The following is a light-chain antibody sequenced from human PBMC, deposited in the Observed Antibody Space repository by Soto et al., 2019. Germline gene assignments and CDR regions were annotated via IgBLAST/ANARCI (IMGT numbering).Light chain of an antibody. CDR2: DVS. V-gene: IGKV1-13*02. CDR1: QDIRGA. Sequence: AIQGTQSPSSLSASVGDRVTMTCRASQDIRGALAWYQQKSGKPPNLLIYDVSTLEGGVPSRFSGSGSGTEFTLTISSLQPEDFGTYYCQQFNSYPITFGHGTRLEIK. CDR3: QQFNSYPIT. J-gene: IGKJ5*01.